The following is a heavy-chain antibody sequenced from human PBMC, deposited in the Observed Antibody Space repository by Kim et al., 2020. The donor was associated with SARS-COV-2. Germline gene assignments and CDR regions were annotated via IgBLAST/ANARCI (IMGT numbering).Heavy chain of an antibody. CDR2: IYPGDSDT. J-gene: IGHJ2*01. V-gene: IGHV5-51*01. CDR1: GYSFTSYW. Sequence: GESLKISCKGSGYSFTSYWIGWVRQMPGKGLEWMGIIYPGDSDTRYSPSFQGQVTISADKSISTAYLQWSSLKASDTAMYYCARLHGYARGEEGWYFDLWGRGTLVTVSS. D-gene: IGHD5-18*01. CDR3: ARLHGYARGEEGWYFDL.